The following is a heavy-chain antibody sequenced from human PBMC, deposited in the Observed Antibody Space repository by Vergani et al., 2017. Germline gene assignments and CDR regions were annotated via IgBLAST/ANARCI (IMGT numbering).Heavy chain of an antibody. CDR2: ISYDGSNK. Sequence: QVQLVESGGGVVQPGRSLRLSCAASGFTFSSYAMHWVRKAPGKGLEWVAVISYDGSNKYYADSVKGRFTISRDNSKNTLYLQMNSLIAEDTAVYYCAREREPSVHVAAAVYYYYGMDVWGQGTTVTVSS. CDR1: GFTFSSYA. D-gene: IGHD6-13*01. V-gene: IGHV3-30-3*01. J-gene: IGHJ6*02. CDR3: AREREPSVHVAAAVYYYYGMDV.